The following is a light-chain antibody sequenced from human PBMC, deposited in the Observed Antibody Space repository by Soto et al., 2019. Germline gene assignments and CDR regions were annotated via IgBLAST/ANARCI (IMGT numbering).Light chain of an antibody. V-gene: IGKV1-5*01. Sequence: IQMTQSPSSLSASVGPRVTLSFRASQSISSWLAWYQQKPGKAPKLLIYDASRLESGVPSRFRGSGSGTDFTLTISSLQPDDFATYYCQQYNSYSWTFGQGTKVDIK. CDR3: QQYNSYSWT. CDR2: DAS. CDR1: QSISSW. J-gene: IGKJ1*01.